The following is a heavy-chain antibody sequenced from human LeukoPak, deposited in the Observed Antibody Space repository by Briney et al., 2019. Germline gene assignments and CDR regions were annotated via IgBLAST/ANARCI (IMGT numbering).Heavy chain of an antibody. CDR2: IYTSGST. D-gene: IGHD3-9*01. V-gene: IGHV4-4*07. CDR1: GGSISSYY. J-gene: IGHJ4*02. Sequence: SETLSLTCTVSGGSISSYYWSWIRQPAGKGLEWIGRIYTSGSTNYNPSLKSRVTMSVDTSKNQFSLKLSSVTAADPAVYYCAREARYYDILTGYYGIYFDYWGQGTLVTVSS. CDR3: AREARYYDILTGYYGIYFDY.